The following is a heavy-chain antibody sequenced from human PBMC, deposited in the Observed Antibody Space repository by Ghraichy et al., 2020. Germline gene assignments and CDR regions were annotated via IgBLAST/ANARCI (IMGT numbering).Heavy chain of an antibody. J-gene: IGHJ2*01. CDR2: INSRSDTI. V-gene: IGHV3-21*01. CDR1: GFPFSSYS. Sequence: GGSQRLSCAASGFPFSSYSMDWVRQAPGEGLEWVASINSRSDTIFYTDSVKGRFAISRDNAKNSLFLQVNSLRAEDTAVYYCARGYNYDFNWYFDLWGRGTLVTVSS. CDR3: ARGYNYDFNWYFDL. D-gene: IGHD5-18*01.